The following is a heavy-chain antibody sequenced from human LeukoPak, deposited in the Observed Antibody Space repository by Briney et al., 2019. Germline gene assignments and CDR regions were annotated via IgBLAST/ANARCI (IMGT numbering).Heavy chain of an antibody. J-gene: IGHJ4*02. V-gene: IGHV1-2*06. D-gene: IGHD6-13*01. CDR2: INPYSGDT. Sequence: ASVKVTCKASGYTFTGYHIHWVRQAPGQGLEWMGRINPYSGDTNFAQKFQGRVTMTRDTSITTAYMDLSSLTPDDTAVYFCARDQGSLTRSWYTGYWGQGTQVTVSS. CDR1: GYTFTGYH. CDR3: ARDQGSLTRSWYTGY.